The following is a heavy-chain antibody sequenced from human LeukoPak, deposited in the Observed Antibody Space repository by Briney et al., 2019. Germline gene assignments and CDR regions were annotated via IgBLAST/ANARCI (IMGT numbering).Heavy chain of an antibody. V-gene: IGHV1-2*02. CDR2: INPNSGGT. J-gene: IGHJ4*02. CDR1: VYTFTGYY. Sequence: GASVKVSCKASVYTFTGYYMHWVRQAPGQGLEWMGWINPNSGGTHYAQKFQGRVTMTRDTSITTAYMEVSRLRSDDTAVYFCAKSSGYSSDMAQDYWGQGTLVTVSS. CDR3: AKSSGYSSDMAQDY. D-gene: IGHD6-19*01.